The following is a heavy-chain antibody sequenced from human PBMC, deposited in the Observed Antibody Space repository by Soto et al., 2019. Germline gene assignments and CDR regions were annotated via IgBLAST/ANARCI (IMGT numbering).Heavy chain of an antibody. J-gene: IGHJ4*02. V-gene: IGHV3-30-3*01. Sequence: QVQLVESGGGVVQPGRSLRLSCAASGFTFSSYAMHWVRQAPGKGLEWVAVISYDGSNKYYADSVKGRFTISRDNSKNTLYLQMNSLRAEDTAVYYCARDICGGDCYSYDYWGQGTLVTVSS. CDR2: ISYDGSNK. CDR1: GFTFSSYA. D-gene: IGHD2-21*02. CDR3: ARDICGGDCYSYDY.